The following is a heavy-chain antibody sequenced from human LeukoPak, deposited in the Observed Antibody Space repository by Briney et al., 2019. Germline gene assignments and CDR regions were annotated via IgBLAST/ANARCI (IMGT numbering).Heavy chain of an antibody. CDR1: GGSISSSSYY. V-gene: IGHV4-61*01. CDR2: MYYSGST. J-gene: IGHJ2*01. Sequence: PSETLSLTCTVSGGSISSSSYYWSWIRQPPGKGLEWIGYMYYSGSTNYNPSLKSRVTISIDTSKNQFSLKLNSVTAADTAVYYCAGYGGYWDWYFDLWGRGTPVTVSP. CDR3: AGYGGYWDWYFDL. D-gene: IGHD4-23*01.